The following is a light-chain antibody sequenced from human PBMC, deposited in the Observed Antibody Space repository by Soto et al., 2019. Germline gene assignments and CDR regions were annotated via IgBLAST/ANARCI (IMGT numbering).Light chain of an antibody. CDR2: AAS. J-gene: IGKJ3*01. Sequence: DIQITQSPSSLSASVGDRVTITCRASQDIRSDLGWFQQKPGKAPKRLIYAASTLESGVPSRFSGSRSGTEFTLTISSLQPEPFATHYCLQHNSYPFTFGPGTKVDIK. CDR3: LQHNSYPFT. CDR1: QDIRSD. V-gene: IGKV1-17*01.